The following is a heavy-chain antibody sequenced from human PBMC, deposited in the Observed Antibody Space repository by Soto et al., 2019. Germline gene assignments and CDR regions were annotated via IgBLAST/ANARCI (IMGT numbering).Heavy chain of an antibody. CDR3: VKNSGWFNT. Sequence: GGSLRLSCAASGFTFGTTDMSWVRQAPGEGLEWVSTIDGSGGITYYADPVKGRFTISRDNSRNTVYLRMNSLRGDDTALYYCVKNSGWFNTWGQGALVTVSS. J-gene: IGHJ5*02. V-gene: IGHV3-23*01. CDR1: GFTFGTTD. CDR2: IDGSGGIT. D-gene: IGHD3-10*01.